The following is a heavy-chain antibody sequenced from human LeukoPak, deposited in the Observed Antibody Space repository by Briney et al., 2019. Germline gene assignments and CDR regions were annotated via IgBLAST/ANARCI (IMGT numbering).Heavy chain of an antibody. CDR3: ARDGYSYDGWFDP. CDR1: GGTFSSYA. Sequence: SVKVSCKASGGTFSSYAISWVRQAPAQGLEWMGRIIPIFGTANYAQKFQGRVTITTDESTSTAYMELSSLRSEDTAVYYCARDGYSYDGWFDPWGQGTLVTVSS. D-gene: IGHD5-18*01. J-gene: IGHJ5*02. V-gene: IGHV1-69*05. CDR2: IIPIFGTA.